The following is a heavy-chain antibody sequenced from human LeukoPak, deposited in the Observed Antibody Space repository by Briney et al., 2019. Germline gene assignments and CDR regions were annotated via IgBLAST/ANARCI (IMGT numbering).Heavy chain of an antibody. CDR3: ARPKSVGTIDY. CDR2: IYYSGST. CDR1: GGSISSSSYY. V-gene: IGHV4-39*01. Sequence: KSSETLSLTCTVSGGSISSSSYYRGWIRQPPGKGLEWIGSIYYSGSTYYNPSLKSRVTISVDTSKNQFSLKLSSVTAADTAVYYCARPKSVGTIDYWGQGTLVTVSS. D-gene: IGHD1-1*01. J-gene: IGHJ4*02.